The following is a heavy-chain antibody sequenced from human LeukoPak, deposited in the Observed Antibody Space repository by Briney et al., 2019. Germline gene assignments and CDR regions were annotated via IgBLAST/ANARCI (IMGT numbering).Heavy chain of an antibody. CDR1: GFTFSSYA. CDR3: AKAQYYYGSGSYYNYYYFDY. J-gene: IGHJ4*02. D-gene: IGHD3-10*01. V-gene: IGHV3-23*01. Sequence: GGSLRLSCAASGFTFSSYAMSWVRQAPGKGLEWVSAISGSGGSTYYADSVKGRFTISRDNSKNTLYLQMNSLRAEDTAVYYCAKAQYYYGSGSYYNYYYFDYWGQGTLVTVSS. CDR2: ISGSGGST.